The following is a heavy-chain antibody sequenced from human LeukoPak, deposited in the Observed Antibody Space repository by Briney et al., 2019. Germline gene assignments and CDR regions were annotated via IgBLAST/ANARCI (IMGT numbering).Heavy chain of an antibody. V-gene: IGHV4-34*01. CDR3: ARGALNRLLWFGEWYYVDY. CDR2: INHSGST. Sequence: SETLSLTCAVYGGSFSGYYWSWIRQPPGKGLEWIGEINHSGSTNYNPSLKSRVTISVDTSKNQFSLKLSSVTAADTAVYYCARGALNRLLWFGEWYYVDYWGQGTLVTVSS. J-gene: IGHJ4*02. CDR1: GGSFSGYY. D-gene: IGHD3-10*01.